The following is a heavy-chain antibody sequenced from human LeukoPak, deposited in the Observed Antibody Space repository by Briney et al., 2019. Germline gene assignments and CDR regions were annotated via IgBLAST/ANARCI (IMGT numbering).Heavy chain of an antibody. D-gene: IGHD3-10*01. CDR2: INHSGST. CDR1: GGSFSGYY. Sequence: PSETLSLTCAVYGGSFSGYYWSWIRQPPGKGLEWIGEINHSGSTNYNPSLKSRVTISVDTSKNQFSLKLSSVTAADTAVYYCARGVFYYGSGSYSPSYFDYWGQGTLVTVSS. J-gene: IGHJ4*02. CDR3: ARGVFYYGSGSYSPSYFDY. V-gene: IGHV4-34*01.